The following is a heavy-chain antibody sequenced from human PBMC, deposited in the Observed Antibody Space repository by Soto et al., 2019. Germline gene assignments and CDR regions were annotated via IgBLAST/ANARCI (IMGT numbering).Heavy chain of an antibody. Sequence: GESLKISCKGSGYSFTSYWISWVRQMPGKGLEWMGRIDPSDSYTNYSPSFQGHVTISADKSISTAYLQRSSLKASDTAMYYCASKAYCGGDCYEGAFDIWGQGTMVTVSS. CDR2: IDPSDSYT. J-gene: IGHJ3*02. V-gene: IGHV5-10-1*01. D-gene: IGHD2-21*02. CDR3: ASKAYCGGDCYEGAFDI. CDR1: GYSFTSYW.